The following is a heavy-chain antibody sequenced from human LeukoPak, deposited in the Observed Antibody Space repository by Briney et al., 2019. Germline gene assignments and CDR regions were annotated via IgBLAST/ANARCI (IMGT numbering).Heavy chain of an antibody. CDR1: GGSISSYY. CDR2: IYYSGST. V-gene: IGHV4-59*01. J-gene: IGHJ6*03. D-gene: IGHD2-15*01. CDR3: ARGIGYCSGGSCSDLYYYYMDI. Sequence: SETLSLTCTVSGGSISSYYWSWIRQPPGKGLEWIGYIYYSGSTNYNPSLKSRVTISVDTSKNQFSLKLSSVTAADTAVYYCARGIGYCSGGSCSDLYYYYMDIWGKGTTVTVSS.